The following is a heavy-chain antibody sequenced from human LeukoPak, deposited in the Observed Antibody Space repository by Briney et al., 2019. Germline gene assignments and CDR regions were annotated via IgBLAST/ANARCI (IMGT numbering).Heavy chain of an antibody. Sequence: PSETLYLTCTVSGGSISSYYWSWIRQPPGKGLEWIGYIYYSGSTNYNPSLKSRVTISVDTSKNQFSLKLSSVTAADTAVYYCARVDYYDSSGYYFNNWFDPWGQGTLVTVSS. CDR2: IYYSGST. V-gene: IGHV4-59*01. CDR3: ARVDYYDSSGYYFNNWFDP. D-gene: IGHD3-22*01. J-gene: IGHJ5*02. CDR1: GGSISSYY.